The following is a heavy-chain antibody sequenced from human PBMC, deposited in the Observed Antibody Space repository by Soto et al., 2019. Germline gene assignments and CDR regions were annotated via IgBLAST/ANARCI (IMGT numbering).Heavy chain of an antibody. V-gene: IGHV1-69*01. J-gene: IGHJ4*02. CDR3: ARDHGVAAGKNYFDY. D-gene: IGHD6-13*01. CDR2: IIPIFGTA. CDR1: GVTFSSYA. Sequence: QVQLVQSGAEVKKPGSSVKVSCKASGVTFSSYAIRWVRHAPGQGLEWMGGIIPIFGTANYAQKFQGRVTITADESTSTAYMELSSLRSEDTAVYYCARDHGVAAGKNYFDYWGQGTLVTVSS.